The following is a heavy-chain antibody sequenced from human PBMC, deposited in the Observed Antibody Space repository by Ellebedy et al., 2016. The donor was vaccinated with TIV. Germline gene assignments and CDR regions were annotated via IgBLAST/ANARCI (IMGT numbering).Heavy chain of an antibody. J-gene: IGHJ3*02. V-gene: IGHV3-23*01. CDR1: GGSISTYY. CDR3: AKLSVGDVDAFDI. CDR2: SSGSGYTT. Sequence: GGSLRLXXTVSGGSISTYYWSWVRQAPGKGLEWVSSSSGSGYTTHYADSVKGRFTISRDHSKNTLYLKMNSLRAEDTAVYYCAKLSVGDVDAFDIWGQGTMVTVSS. D-gene: IGHD1-26*01.